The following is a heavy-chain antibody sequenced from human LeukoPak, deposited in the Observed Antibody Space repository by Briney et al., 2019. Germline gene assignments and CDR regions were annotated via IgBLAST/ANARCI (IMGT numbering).Heavy chain of an antibody. D-gene: IGHD5-18*01. CDR2: ISGSGGST. CDR3: AKGDTGGDSFRRFDY. J-gene: IGHJ4*02. CDR1: GFTFSSYA. Sequence: GGSLRLSCAASGFTFSSYAMSCVRQAPGKGLEWVSAISGSGGSTYYADSVKGRFTISRDNSKNTLYLQMNSLRAEDTAVYYCAKGDTGGDSFRRFDYWGQGTLVTVSS. V-gene: IGHV3-23*01.